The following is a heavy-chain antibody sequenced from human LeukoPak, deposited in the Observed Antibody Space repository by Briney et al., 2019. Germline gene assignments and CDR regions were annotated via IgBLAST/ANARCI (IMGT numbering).Heavy chain of an antibody. J-gene: IGHJ3*02. Sequence: GGSLRLSCTASGFTLTAYGMHWVRQAPGKGLEWVAVIWNDGSNKYYADSVKGRFTISRDNSKNTLYLQMNSLRVEDMAVYYCARPSGTWGAFDIWGQGTMVTVSS. V-gene: IGHV3-33*01. CDR1: GFTLTAYG. CDR2: IWNDGSNK. D-gene: IGHD1-7*01. CDR3: ARPSGTWGAFDI.